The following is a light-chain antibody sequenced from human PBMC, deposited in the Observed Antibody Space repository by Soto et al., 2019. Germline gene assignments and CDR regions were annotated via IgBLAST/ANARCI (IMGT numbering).Light chain of an antibody. CDR2: DTS. CDR1: TGAVTSGHF. J-gene: IGLJ3*02. V-gene: IGLV7-46*01. Sequence: QAVVTQEPSLTVSPGGTVTLTCGSSTGAVTSGHFAYWVQQKPGQVTTTLIYDTSNKDSWTPARFSGFLLGGKAALTLSGAQPEDEADYYFLLSYSAGRSGVFGGVTKLTGL. CDR3: LLSYSAGRSGV.